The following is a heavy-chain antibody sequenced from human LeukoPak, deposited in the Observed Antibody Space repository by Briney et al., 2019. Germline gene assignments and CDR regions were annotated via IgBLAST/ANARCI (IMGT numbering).Heavy chain of an antibody. J-gene: IGHJ6*02. Sequence: GRSLRLSCAASGFTFSSYGMHWVRQAPGKGLEWVAVISYDGSNKYYADSVKGRFTISRENSKNTLYLQMTSLRAEDTAVYYCAKDEGIAVLYYYGMDVWGQGTTVTVSS. CDR3: AKDEGIAVLYYYGMDV. CDR1: GFTFSSYG. D-gene: IGHD6-19*01. CDR2: ISYDGSNK. V-gene: IGHV3-30*18.